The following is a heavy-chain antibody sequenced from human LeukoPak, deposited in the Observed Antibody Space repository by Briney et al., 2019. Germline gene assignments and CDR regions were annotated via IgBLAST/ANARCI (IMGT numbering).Heavy chain of an antibody. V-gene: IGHV1-8*01. Sequence: ASVKVSCKASGYTFTSYDINWVRQATGQGLERMGWMNPNSGNTGYAQKFQGRVTMTRNTSISTAYMELSSLRSEDTAVYYCARGRYWDRITIFGGTTFDYWGRGTLVTVSS. D-gene: IGHD3-3*01. CDR1: GYTFTSYD. J-gene: IGHJ4*02. CDR3: ARGRYWDRITIFGGTTFDY. CDR2: MNPNSGNT.